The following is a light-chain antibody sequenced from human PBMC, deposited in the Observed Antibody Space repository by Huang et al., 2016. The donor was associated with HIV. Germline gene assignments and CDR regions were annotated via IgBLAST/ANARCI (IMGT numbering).Light chain of an antibody. J-gene: IGKJ2*01. V-gene: IGKV3-20*01. CDR3: QQYGSSPRT. CDR2: GAA. CDR1: QSVSSSY. Sequence: EIVLTQSPGTLSLSPGERATLSCRASQSVSSSYLAWYQQKPGQAPRRLSHGAATRATGIPDRFTGSESGTDFTLTISRLEPEDFAVYYCQQYGSSPRTFGQGTKLEIK.